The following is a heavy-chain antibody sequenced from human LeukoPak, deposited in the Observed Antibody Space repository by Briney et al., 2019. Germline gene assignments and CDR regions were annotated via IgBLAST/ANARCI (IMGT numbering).Heavy chain of an antibody. J-gene: IGHJ4*02. D-gene: IGHD3-10*01. Sequence: ASAKVSCKASGYTVTGYHMHWVRQAPGQGLEWMGWINPNSGGTNYAQKFQGRVTMTRDTSINTAYMELSRLRSDDTAVYYCAGDMVRGVILRRVLEYWGQGTLVTVSS. CDR2: INPNSGGT. CDR3: AGDMVRGVILRRVLEY. V-gene: IGHV1-2*02. CDR1: GYTVTGYH.